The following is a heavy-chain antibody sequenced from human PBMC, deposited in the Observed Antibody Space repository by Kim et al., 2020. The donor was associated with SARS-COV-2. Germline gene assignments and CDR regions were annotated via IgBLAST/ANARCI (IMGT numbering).Heavy chain of an antibody. CDR3: ARGVTMVRGYFDY. Sequence: SVKVSCKASGGTFSSYAISWVRQAPGQGLEWMGGIIPIFGTANYAQKFQGRVTITADESTSTAYMELSSLRSEDTAVYYCARGVTMVRGYFDYWGQGTLVTVSS. CDR1: GGTFSSYA. J-gene: IGHJ4*02. CDR2: IIPIFGTA. V-gene: IGHV1-69*13. D-gene: IGHD3-10*01.